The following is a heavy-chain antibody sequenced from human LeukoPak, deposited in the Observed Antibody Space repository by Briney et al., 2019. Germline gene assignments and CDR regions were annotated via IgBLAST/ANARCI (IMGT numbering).Heavy chain of an antibody. CDR3: ARGKYSSLDY. Sequence: SETLSLTCTVSGGSISSGPYYWGWIRQPPGKGLEWIGNIYYGENTYYNPSLKSRVTISVDTSKNQFSLKLSSVTAADTAVYYCARGKYSSLDYWGQGTLVTVSS. CDR1: GGSISSGPYY. V-gene: IGHV4-39*07. J-gene: IGHJ4*02. CDR2: IYYGENT. D-gene: IGHD6-13*01.